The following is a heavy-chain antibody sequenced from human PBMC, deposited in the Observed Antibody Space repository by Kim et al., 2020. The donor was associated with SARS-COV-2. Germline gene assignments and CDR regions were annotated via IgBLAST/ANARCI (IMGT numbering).Heavy chain of an antibody. CDR1: GGSFSGYY. V-gene: IGHV4-34*01. Sequence: SETLSLTCAVYGGSFSGYYWSWIRQPPGKGLEWIGEINHSGSTNYNPSLKSRVTISVDTSKNQFSLKLSSVTAADTAVYYCARSMVRGVIYYYYYGMDVWGQGTTVTVSS. J-gene: IGHJ6*02. CDR2: INHSGST. D-gene: IGHD3-10*01. CDR3: ARSMVRGVIYYYYYGMDV.